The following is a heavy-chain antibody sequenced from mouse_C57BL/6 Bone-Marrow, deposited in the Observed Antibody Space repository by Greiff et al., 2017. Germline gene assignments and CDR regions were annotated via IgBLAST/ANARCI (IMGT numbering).Heavy chain of an antibody. D-gene: IGHD1-1*01. V-gene: IGHV5-16*01. Sequence: EVQRVESEGGLVQPGSSMKLSCTASGFTFSDYYMAWVRQVPEKGLEWVANINYDGSSTYYLDSLKSRFIISRDNAKNILYLQMSSLKSEDTATYYCARDCYYGFDYWGQGTTLTVSS. CDR1: GFTFSDYY. J-gene: IGHJ2*01. CDR3: ARDCYYGFDY. CDR2: INYDGSST.